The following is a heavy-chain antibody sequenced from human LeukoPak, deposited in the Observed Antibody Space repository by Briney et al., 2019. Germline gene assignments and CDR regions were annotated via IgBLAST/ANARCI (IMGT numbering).Heavy chain of an antibody. V-gene: IGHV4-38-2*02. Sequence: SETLSLTCTVSGYSISSGYYWGWIRQPPGKGLEWIGSIYHSGSTNYNPSLKSRVTISVDTSKNQFSLKLSSVTAADTAVYYCASGLPFGYWGQGTLVTVSS. CDR2: IYHSGST. CDR1: GYSISSGYY. J-gene: IGHJ4*02. CDR3: ASGLPFGY.